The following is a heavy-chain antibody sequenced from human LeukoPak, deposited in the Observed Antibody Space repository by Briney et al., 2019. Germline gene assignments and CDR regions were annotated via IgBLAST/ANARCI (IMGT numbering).Heavy chain of an antibody. Sequence: ASVKVSCKASGYTFTSYYMHWVRQAPGQGLEWMGIINPSGGSTSYAQKFQGRVTMTTDTSTSTAYMELRSLRSDDTAVYYCARGVGVVSWRRAINDYWGQGTLVTVSS. CDR3: ARGVGVVSWRRAINDY. D-gene: IGHD6-19*01. J-gene: IGHJ4*02. V-gene: IGHV1-46*01. CDR1: GYTFTSYY. CDR2: INPSGGST.